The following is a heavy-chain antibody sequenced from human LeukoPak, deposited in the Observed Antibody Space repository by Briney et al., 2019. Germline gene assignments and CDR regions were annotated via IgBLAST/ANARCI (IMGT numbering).Heavy chain of an antibody. J-gene: IGHJ4*02. V-gene: IGHV4-59*01. CDR2: IYYSGST. CDR1: GGSISSYY. D-gene: IGHD5-18*01. CDR3: ARYTAMVRDYFDY. Sequence: PSETPSLTCTVSGGSISSYYWSWIRQPPGKGLEWIGYIYYSGSTNYNPSLKSRVTISVDTSKNQFSLKLSSVTAADTAVYYCARYTAMVRDYFDYWGQGTLVTVSS.